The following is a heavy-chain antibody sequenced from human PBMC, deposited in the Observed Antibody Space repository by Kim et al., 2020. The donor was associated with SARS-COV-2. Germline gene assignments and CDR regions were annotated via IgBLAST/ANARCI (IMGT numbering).Heavy chain of an antibody. V-gene: IGHV4-31*03. CDR3: ARGVYDFTMIVVVTHDWYFDL. D-gene: IGHD3-22*01. CDR2: IYYSGST. CDR1: GGSISSGGYY. J-gene: IGHJ2*01. Sequence: SETLSLTCTVSGGSISSGGYYWSWIRQHPGKGLEWIGYIYYSGSTYYNPSLKSRVTISVDTSKNQFSLKLSSVTAADTAVYYCARGVYDFTMIVVVTHDWYFDLWGRGTLVTVSS.